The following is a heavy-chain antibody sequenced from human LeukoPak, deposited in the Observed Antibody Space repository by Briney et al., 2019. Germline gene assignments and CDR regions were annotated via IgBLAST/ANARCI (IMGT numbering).Heavy chain of an antibody. V-gene: IGHV7-4-1*02. CDR2: INTNTGNP. J-gene: IGHJ6*03. D-gene: IGHD6-13*01. CDR3: ATTGIAAAGTEDYYYYYMDV. CDR1: GYTFTSYA. Sequence: ASVKVSCKASGYTFTSYAMNWVRQAPGQGLEWMGWINTNTGNPTYAQGFTGRFVFSLDTSVSTAYLQISSLKAEDTAVYYCATTGIAAAGTEDYYYYYMDVWGKGTTVTVSS.